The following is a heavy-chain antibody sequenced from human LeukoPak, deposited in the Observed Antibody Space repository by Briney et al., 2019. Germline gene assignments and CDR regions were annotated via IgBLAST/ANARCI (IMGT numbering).Heavy chain of an antibody. Sequence: ASVKVSCKASGYTFTSYGISWVRPAPGQGLEWMGWISAYNGNTNYAQKLQGRVTMTRDTSISTAYMELSRLRSDDTAVYYCARERGYCSGGSCYSSLDYWGQGTLVTVSS. CDR2: ISAYNGNT. CDR1: GYTFTSYG. CDR3: ARERGYCSGGSCYSSLDY. D-gene: IGHD2-15*01. V-gene: IGHV1-18*01. J-gene: IGHJ4*02.